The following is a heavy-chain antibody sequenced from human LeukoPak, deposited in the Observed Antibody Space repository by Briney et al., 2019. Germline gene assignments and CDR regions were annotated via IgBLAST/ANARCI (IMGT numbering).Heavy chain of an antibody. V-gene: IGHV3-9*01. CDR3: AKGRSPSYDSRQGWIDP. D-gene: IGHD3-22*01. J-gene: IGHJ5*02. CDR2: ISWNSGSL. CDR1: GFTFDDYG. Sequence: GRSLSLSCAASGFTFDDYGMHWVRQAPGKGLEWVSGISWNSGSLGYADSVKGRFTISRDNAKNSLYLQMNSLRADDTALYYCAKGRSPSYDSRQGWIDPWGQGTLVTVSS.